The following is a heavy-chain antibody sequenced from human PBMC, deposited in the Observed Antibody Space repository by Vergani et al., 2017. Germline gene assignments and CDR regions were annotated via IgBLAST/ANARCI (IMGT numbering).Heavy chain of an antibody. D-gene: IGHD2-15*01. Sequence: QVQLVQSGAEVKKPGSSVKVSCKASGGTFSSYAISWVRQASGQGLEWMGIINPSGGSTSYAQKFQGRVTMTRDTSTSTVYMELSSLRSEDTAVYYCARECSGGSCYSNYYYGMDVWGQGTTVTVSS. J-gene: IGHJ6*02. CDR3: ARECSGGSCYSNYYYGMDV. CDR2: INPSGGST. CDR1: GGTFSSYA. V-gene: IGHV1-46*01.